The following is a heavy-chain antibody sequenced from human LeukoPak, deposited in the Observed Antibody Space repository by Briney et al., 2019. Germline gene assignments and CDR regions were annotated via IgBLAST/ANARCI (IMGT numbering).Heavy chain of an antibody. Sequence: PSETLSLTCTVSGGSINSSSYCWGWVRQPPGKGLEWIGEIYHSGSTNYNPSLKSRVTISVDKSKNQFSLKLSSVTAADTAVYYCASGQSRDYYYYDSSGYGWFDPWGQGTLVTVSS. CDR1: GGSINSSSYC. V-gene: IGHV4-39*07. CDR3: ASGQSRDYYYYDSSGYGWFDP. CDR2: IYHSGST. J-gene: IGHJ5*02. D-gene: IGHD3-22*01.